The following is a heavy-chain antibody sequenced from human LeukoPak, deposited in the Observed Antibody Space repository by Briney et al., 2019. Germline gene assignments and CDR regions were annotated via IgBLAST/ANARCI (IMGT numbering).Heavy chain of an antibody. J-gene: IGHJ4*02. CDR1: GGTFNSYA. V-gene: IGHV1-69*05. D-gene: IGHD6-6*01. CDR2: IIPIFGTA. CDR3: ARGGMSSSSPDSADY. Sequence: GASVKVSCKASGGTFNSYAISWVRQAPGQGPEWMGGIIPIFGTANYAQKFQGRVTMTTDTSTSTAYMELRSLRSDDTAVYYCARGGMSSSSPDSADYWGQGTLVTVSS.